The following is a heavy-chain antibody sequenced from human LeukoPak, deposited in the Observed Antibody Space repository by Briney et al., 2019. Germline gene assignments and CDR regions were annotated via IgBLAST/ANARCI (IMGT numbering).Heavy chain of an antibody. Sequence: GASVKVSCKVSGYTLTELSMHWVRQAPGKGLEWMGGFDPEDGETIYAQKFQGRVTMTEDTSTDTAYMELSSLRSEDTAVYYCATRLWFGELFGWFDPWGQGTLVTVSS. CDR3: ATRLWFGELFGWFDP. CDR1: GYTLTELS. V-gene: IGHV1-24*01. D-gene: IGHD3-10*01. CDR2: FDPEDGET. J-gene: IGHJ5*02.